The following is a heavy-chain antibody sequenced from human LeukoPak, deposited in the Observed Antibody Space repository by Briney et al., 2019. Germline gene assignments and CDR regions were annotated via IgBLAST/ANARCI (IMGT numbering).Heavy chain of an antibody. J-gene: IGHJ4*02. CDR1: GYAFTGYY. V-gene: IGHV1-2*06. CDR3: AREWYSSAYYFDY. Sequence: ASVKVSCKASGYAFTGYYMHWVREAPGQGLEWMGRINPNSGGTNYAQKFQGRVTMTRDRSISTAYMELSRLRSDDTAVYYCAREWYSSAYYFDYWGQGTLVTVSS. D-gene: IGHD6-19*01. CDR2: INPNSGGT.